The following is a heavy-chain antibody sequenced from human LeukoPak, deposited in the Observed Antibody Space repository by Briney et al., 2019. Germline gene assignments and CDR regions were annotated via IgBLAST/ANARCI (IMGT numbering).Heavy chain of an antibody. CDR1: GYTFTSYD. D-gene: IGHD6-19*01. V-gene: IGHV1-8*01. CDR2: MNPNSGNT. Sequence: ASVKVSCKASGYTFTSYDINWVRQATGQGLGWMGWMNPNSGNTGYAQKFQGRVTMTRNTSISTAYMELSSLRSEDTAVYYCARGPDSSGWYYYYNYMDVWGKGTTVTVSS. J-gene: IGHJ6*03. CDR3: ARGPDSSGWYYYYNYMDV.